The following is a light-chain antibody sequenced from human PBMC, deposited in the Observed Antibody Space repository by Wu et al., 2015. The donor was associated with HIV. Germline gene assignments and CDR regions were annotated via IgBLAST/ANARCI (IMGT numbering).Light chain of an antibody. V-gene: IGKV3-20*01. CDR2: AAS. J-gene: IGKJ4*01. CDR1: QSVSNND. CDR3: QQYGGAPFT. Sequence: EVVLTQSPGTLFLSPGERATLSCRVSQSVSNNDLAWYQQKPGQAPRLLIYAASSRATDVSDRFSGSGSGTDFTLTISRLEPEDFAVYYCQQYGGAPFTFGGGT.